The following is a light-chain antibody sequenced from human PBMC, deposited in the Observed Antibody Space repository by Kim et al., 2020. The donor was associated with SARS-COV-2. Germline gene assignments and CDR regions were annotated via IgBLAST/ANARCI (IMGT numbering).Light chain of an antibody. Sequence: PGRTARITCGGNSIGSKSVHWYKQMPGQAPVLVISYDSDRPSGIPERFSGSNSGNTATLTISRVEAGDEADYYCQVWDSSSDHRVVFGGGTQLTVL. CDR3: QVWDSSSDHRVV. CDR2: YDS. V-gene: IGLV3-21*04. CDR1: SIGSKS. J-gene: IGLJ2*01.